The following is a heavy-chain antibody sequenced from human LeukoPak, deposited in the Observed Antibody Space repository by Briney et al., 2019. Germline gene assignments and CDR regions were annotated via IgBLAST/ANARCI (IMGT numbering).Heavy chain of an antibody. D-gene: IGHD3-22*01. CDR2: IIPILGIA. CDR1: GYTFTGYY. Sequence: GASVKVSCKASGYTFTGYYMHWVRQAPGQGLEWMGRIIPILGIANYAQKFQGRVTITADKSTSTAYMELSSLRSEDTAVYYCARDLASSTYYYDSSGYYYAGVPDYWGQGTLVTVSS. CDR3: ARDLASSTYYYDSSGYYYAGVPDY. V-gene: IGHV1-69*04. J-gene: IGHJ4*02.